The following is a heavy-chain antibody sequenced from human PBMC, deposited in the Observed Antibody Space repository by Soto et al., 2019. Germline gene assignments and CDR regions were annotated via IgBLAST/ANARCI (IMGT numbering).Heavy chain of an antibody. Sequence: QTLSLTCAISGDSVSGNSAAWNWIRQSPSRGLEWLGRTYYRSKWYNDYAVSVKSRITINPDTSKNQFSLQLNSVTAADTAVYYCARHGGVVVPNWFDPWGQGTLVTVSS. CDR2: TYYRSKWYN. CDR1: GDSVSGNSAA. CDR3: ARHGGVVVPNWFDP. V-gene: IGHV6-1*01. J-gene: IGHJ5*02. D-gene: IGHD2-21*01.